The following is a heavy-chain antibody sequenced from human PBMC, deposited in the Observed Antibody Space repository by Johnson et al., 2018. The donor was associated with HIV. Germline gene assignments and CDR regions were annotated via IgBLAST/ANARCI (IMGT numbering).Heavy chain of an antibody. V-gene: IGHV3-33*06. CDR2: IWYDGSNK. CDR1: GFTFSSYG. J-gene: IGHJ3*02. Sequence: QVQLVESGGGVVQPGRSLRLSCAASGFTFSSYGMHWVRQAPGKGLEWVAVIWYDGSNKYYADSVKGRFTISRDNSKSTLYLQMNSLRAEDTAVYYCAKDRTGFDAFDIWGQGTMVTVSS. CDR3: AKDRTGFDAFDI. D-gene: IGHD1-1*01.